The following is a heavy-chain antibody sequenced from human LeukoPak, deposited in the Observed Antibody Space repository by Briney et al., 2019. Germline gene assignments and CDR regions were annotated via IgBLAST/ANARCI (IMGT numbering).Heavy chain of an antibody. Sequence: PGGSLRLSCAASGFTFSSYAMHWVRQAPGKGLEWVAVISYDGSNKYYADSVKGRFTISRDNSKNTLYLQMNSLRAEDTAVYYCARGGPITMVREPVDYWGQGTLATVSS. CDR2: ISYDGSNK. D-gene: IGHD3-10*01. CDR3: ARGGPITMVREPVDY. V-gene: IGHV3-30-3*01. CDR1: GFTFSSYA. J-gene: IGHJ4*02.